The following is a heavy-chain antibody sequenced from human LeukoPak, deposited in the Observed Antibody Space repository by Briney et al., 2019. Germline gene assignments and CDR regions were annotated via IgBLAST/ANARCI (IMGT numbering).Heavy chain of an antibody. CDR3: ARGLSAPGLHYDC. CDR1: GFTVSSNY. D-gene: IGHD2-15*01. J-gene: IGHJ4*02. Sequence: GWSLRFSSAASGFTVSSNYMNGVRQAPGKGLEWGSVTYSVGSTYYADSVQGRFTVSRDNSKNTLYLQMNSLSAEDTAVYYCARGLSAPGLHYDCWGQGTLVTVSS. V-gene: IGHV3-53*01. CDR2: TYSVGST.